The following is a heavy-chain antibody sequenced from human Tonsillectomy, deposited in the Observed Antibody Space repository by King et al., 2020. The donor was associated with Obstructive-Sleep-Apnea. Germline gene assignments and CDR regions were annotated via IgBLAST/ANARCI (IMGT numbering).Heavy chain of an antibody. V-gene: IGHV4-34*01. Sequence: VQLQQWGAGLLKPSETLSLTCAVYGGSFSVYSLSWIRQPPGKGLEWIGEINHSGSATYNPALKNRVTISVDTSKNQFSLKLSSVTAAATAVYYCASGEVYYGDYDYWGQGTLVTVSS. D-gene: IGHD4-17*01. CDR1: GGSFSVYS. CDR2: INHSGSA. J-gene: IGHJ4*02. CDR3: ASGEVYYGDYDY.